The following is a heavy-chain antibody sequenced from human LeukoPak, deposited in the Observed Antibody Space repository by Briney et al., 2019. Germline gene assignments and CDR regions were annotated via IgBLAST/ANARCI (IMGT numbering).Heavy chain of an antibody. CDR2: ISGSGGRT. V-gene: IGHV3-23*01. CDR3: AKGGGSGSYSRIDY. Sequence: GGSLRLSCAASGFTFSSYAMSWVRQAPGKGLEWVSSISGSGGRTYYADSAKGRSTISRDNSKNTLYLQMNTLRVDDTAVYYFAKGGGSGSYSRIDYWGQGTLVTVS. CDR1: GFTFSSYA. D-gene: IGHD3-10*01. J-gene: IGHJ4*02.